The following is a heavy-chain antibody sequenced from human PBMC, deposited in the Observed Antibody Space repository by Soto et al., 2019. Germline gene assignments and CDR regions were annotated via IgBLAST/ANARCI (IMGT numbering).Heavy chain of an antibody. CDR3: ARMLAVAAYNWFDT. V-gene: IGHV2-26*01. D-gene: IGHD6-19*01. CDR2: IFSNDEK. CDR1: GFSLSNARMG. J-gene: IGHJ5*01. Sequence: SAPTLVNPTETLTLTCTVSGFSLSNARMGVSWIRQPPGKALEWLAHIFSNDEKSYSTSLKSRLTISKDTSKSQVVLTMTNMDQVDTATYYCARMLAVAAYNWFDTCGHGTLVTVSS.